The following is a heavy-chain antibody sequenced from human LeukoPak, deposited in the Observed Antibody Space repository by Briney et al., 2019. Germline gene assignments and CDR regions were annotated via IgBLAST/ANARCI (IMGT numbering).Heavy chain of an antibody. CDR1: GFTFSSYG. D-gene: IGHD1-26*01. Sequence: PGGTLRLSCAASGFTFSSYGMSWVRQAPGKGLEWVAFIRCDAINKYYADSVKGRFTISRDKSRNTLYLQMNSLRAEDTALYYCAKDGDTVSGTYYFDMDVWGKGTTVTVSS. CDR2: IRCDAINK. J-gene: IGHJ6*03. V-gene: IGHV3-30*02. CDR3: AKDGDTVSGTYYFDMDV.